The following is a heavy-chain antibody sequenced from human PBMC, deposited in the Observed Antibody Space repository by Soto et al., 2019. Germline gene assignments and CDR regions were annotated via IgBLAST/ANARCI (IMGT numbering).Heavy chain of an antibody. J-gene: IGHJ4*02. CDR3: ARAVAVPADFDY. V-gene: IGHV1-3*05. D-gene: IGHD6-19*01. Sequence: QVQLVQSGAEEKKPGASVKVSCKSSGYTFTVYAIHWVRQAPGQGLEWMGWINAGNGHTKYSQKFQGRVTTTRDTSASTAYMELSSLRSEDTAQYYCARAVAVPADFDYWGQGTLVTVSS. CDR1: GYTFTVYA. CDR2: INAGNGHT.